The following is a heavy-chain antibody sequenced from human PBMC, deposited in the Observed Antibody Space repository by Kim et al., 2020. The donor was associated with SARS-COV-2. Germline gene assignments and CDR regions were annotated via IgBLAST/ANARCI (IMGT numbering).Heavy chain of an antibody. CDR3: ARDRLVVAGPLDF. D-gene: IGHD6-19*01. V-gene: IGHV3-33*01. Sequence: HYADTVKGRFTISRENTKKTMYLQMNNLRSEDTAVYYCARDRLVVAGPLDFWGQGTPVIVSS. J-gene: IGHJ4*02.